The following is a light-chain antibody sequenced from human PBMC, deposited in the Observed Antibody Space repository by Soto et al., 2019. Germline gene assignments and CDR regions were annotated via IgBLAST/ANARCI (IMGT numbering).Light chain of an antibody. CDR1: QSVSSD. Sequence: EIVMTQSPATLSVSPGQRATLSCRASQSVSSDLAWYQQKPGQAPRLLLYGASTRAPGISARFSGSGSGTEFTLTISSLQSADFAVYYCQQYNNWPQTFGQGTKVEIK. V-gene: IGKV3-15*01. CDR2: GAS. CDR3: QQYNNWPQT. J-gene: IGKJ1*01.